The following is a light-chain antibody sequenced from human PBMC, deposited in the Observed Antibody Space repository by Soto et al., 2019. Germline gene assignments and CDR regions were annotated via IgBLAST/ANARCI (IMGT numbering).Light chain of an antibody. J-gene: IGLJ2*01. CDR3: SSYAGSDNLVV. V-gene: IGLV2-8*01. CDR2: EVS. Sequence: QSVLTQPPSASGSPGQSVTISCTGTSSDVGAYNYVSWYQQHPGKAPKLMIYEVSKRPSGVPDRFSGSKSDNTASLTVSGLQVEDEADYYCSSYAGSDNLVVFGGGTKLTV. CDR1: SSDVGAYNY.